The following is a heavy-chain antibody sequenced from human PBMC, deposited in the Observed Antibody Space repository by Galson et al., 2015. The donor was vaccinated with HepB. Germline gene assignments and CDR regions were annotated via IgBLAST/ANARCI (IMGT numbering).Heavy chain of an antibody. J-gene: IGHJ4*02. CDR3: ARIDLESRTRWSWKVAQVRRDY. V-gene: IGHV3-30-3*01. CDR1: GFTFSSYA. Sequence: SLRLSCAASGFTFSSYAMHWVRQAPGKGLEWVAVISYDGSNKYYADSVKGRFTISRDNSKNTLYLQMNSLRAEDTAVYYCARIDLESRTRWSWKVAQVRRDYWGQGTLVTVSS. D-gene: IGHD1-1*01. CDR2: ISYDGSNK.